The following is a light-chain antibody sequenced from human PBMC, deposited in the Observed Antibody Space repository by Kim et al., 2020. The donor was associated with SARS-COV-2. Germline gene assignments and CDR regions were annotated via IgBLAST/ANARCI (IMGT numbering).Light chain of an antibody. CDR1: SASSATNG. J-gene: IGLJ3*02. Sequence: KTVTISCPRSSASSATNGVQWYQLCPGSSPTTVSYEDNQSPSGVPDRFSGSIDSSSNSASLTISGLKTEDEADYYCQSYDSSNQVFGGGTQLTVL. CDR2: EDN. CDR3: QSYDSSNQV. V-gene: IGLV6-57*01.